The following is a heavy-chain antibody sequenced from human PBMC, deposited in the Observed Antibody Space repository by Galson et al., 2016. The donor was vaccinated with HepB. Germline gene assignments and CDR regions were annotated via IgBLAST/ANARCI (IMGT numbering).Heavy chain of an antibody. V-gene: IGHV3-30*04. CDR3: AKDMRNYYDRKSPFDY. Sequence: SLRLSCAASGFTFRYFSIHWVRQAPGKGLEWVTIITDDGSSKYYEDSGKGRFTISRDNSKNTVNLQMNSLRVEDTAVYYCAKDMRNYYDRKSPFDYWGQGTLVTVSS. CDR1: GFTFRYFS. D-gene: IGHD3-22*01. J-gene: IGHJ4*02. CDR2: ITDDGSSK.